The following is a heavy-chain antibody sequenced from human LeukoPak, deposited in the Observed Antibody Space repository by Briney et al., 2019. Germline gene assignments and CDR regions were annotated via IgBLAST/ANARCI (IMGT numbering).Heavy chain of an antibody. Sequence: GGSLRLSCAASGFTFSSYSMNWVRQAPGKGLEWVSYISSSSSTIYYADSVKGRFTISRDNAKNSLYLQMNSLRAEDTALYHCARTDYGSGSYHLDYWGQGTLVTVSS. V-gene: IGHV3-48*04. CDR1: GFTFSSYS. J-gene: IGHJ4*02. CDR2: ISSSSSTI. CDR3: ARTDYGSGSYHLDY. D-gene: IGHD3-10*01.